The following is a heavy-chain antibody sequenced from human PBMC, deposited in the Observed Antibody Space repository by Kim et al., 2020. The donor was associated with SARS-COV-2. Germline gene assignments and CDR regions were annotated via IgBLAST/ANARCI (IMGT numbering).Heavy chain of an antibody. Sequence: GGSLRLSCAASGFTFSSYEMNWVRQAPGKGLEWVSYNSSSGSTIYYADSVKGRFTISRDNAKNSLYLQMNSLRAEDTAVYYCARGLLWFGESSSNWFDPWGQGTLVTVSS. CDR1: GFTFSSYE. D-gene: IGHD3-10*01. J-gene: IGHJ5*02. CDR3: ARGLLWFGESSSNWFDP. V-gene: IGHV3-48*03. CDR2: NSSSGSTI.